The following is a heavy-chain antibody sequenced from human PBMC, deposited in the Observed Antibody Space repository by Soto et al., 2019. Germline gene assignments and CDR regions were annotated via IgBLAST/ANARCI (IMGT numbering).Heavy chain of an antibody. CDR2: INAGNGNT. Sequence: QVQLVQSGAEVKKPGASVKVSCKASGYTFTSYAMHWVRPAPGQRVEGMGWINAGNGNTKYSQQFQGRVTITRDTSASTAYMELSSQRSEDTAVYYCARGGGRGIAAAGSPPSGYWGQGTLVTVSS. CDR1: GYTFTSYA. D-gene: IGHD6-13*01. J-gene: IGHJ4*02. V-gene: IGHV1-3*01. CDR3: ARGGGRGIAAAGSPPSGY.